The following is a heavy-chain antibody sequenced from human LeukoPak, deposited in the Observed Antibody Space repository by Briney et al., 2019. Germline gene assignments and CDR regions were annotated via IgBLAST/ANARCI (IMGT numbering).Heavy chain of an antibody. Sequence: SETLSLTCAVYGVSFSGYYWSWLRQPPGKGLEWIGEINHSGSTNYNPSLKSRVTISVDTSKKQFSLKLSSVTAADTAVYYCARGQLWFPYRGYFDYWGQGTLVTVSS. D-gene: IGHD5-18*01. CDR1: GVSFSGYY. V-gene: IGHV4-34*01. CDR3: ARGQLWFPYRGYFDY. J-gene: IGHJ4*02. CDR2: INHSGST.